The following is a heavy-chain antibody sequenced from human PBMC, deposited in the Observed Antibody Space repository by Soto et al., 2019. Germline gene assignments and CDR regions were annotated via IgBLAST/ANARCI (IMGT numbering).Heavy chain of an antibody. CDR1: GGTFSSYA. D-gene: IGHD2-15*01. J-gene: IGHJ4*02. CDR3: ARHGYCSGGSCYYFDY. Sequence: SVKVSCKASGGTFSSYAISWVRQAPGQGLEWMGGIIPIFGTANYAQKFQGRVTITADESTSTAYMELSSLRSEDTAVYYCARHGYCSGGSCYYFDYWGQGTRGTVSS. V-gene: IGHV1-69*13. CDR2: IIPIFGTA.